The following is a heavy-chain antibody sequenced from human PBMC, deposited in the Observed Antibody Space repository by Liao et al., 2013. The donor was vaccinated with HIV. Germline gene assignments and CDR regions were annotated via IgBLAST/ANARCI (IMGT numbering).Heavy chain of an antibody. V-gene: IGHV4-4*07. CDR1: GGSISSYY. J-gene: IGHJ6*03. CDR3: ARESDTYYDFWSGSFNYYYYMDV. D-gene: IGHD3-3*01. CDR2: IYTSGST. Sequence: QVQLQESGPGLVKPSETLSLTCTVSGGSISSYYWSWIRQPAGKGLEWIGRIYTSGSTNYNPSLKSRVTMSVDTSKNQFSLKLSSVTAADTAVYYCARESDTYYDFWSGSFNYYYYMDVWGKGTTGHRLL.